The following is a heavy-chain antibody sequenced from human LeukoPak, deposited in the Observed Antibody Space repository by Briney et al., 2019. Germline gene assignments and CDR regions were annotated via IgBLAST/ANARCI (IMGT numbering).Heavy chain of an antibody. CDR2: INPSGGST. Sequence: GASVKVSCKASGYTFTSYYMHWVRQAPEQGLEWMGIINPSGGSTSYAQKFQGRVTMTRDTSTSTVYMELSSLRSEDTAVYYCARDDSSSAADLPAPTYYMDVWGKGTTVTVSS. CDR1: GYTFTSYY. V-gene: IGHV1-46*01. CDR3: ARDDSSSAADLPAPTYYMDV. J-gene: IGHJ6*03. D-gene: IGHD6-13*01.